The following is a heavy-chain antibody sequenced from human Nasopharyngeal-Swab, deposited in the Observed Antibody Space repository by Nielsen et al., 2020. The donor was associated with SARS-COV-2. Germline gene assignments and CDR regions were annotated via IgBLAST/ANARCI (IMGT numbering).Heavy chain of an antibody. CDR3: ARVDSSGLHWFDP. CDR2: ISAYNGNT. Sequence: ASVKVSCKASGYTFTSYDINWVRQATGQGLEWMGWISAYNGNTNYAQKLQGRVTMTTDTSTSTAYMELRSLRSDDTAVYYCARVDSSGLHWFDPWGQGTLVTVSS. V-gene: IGHV1-18*01. CDR1: GYTFTSYD. D-gene: IGHD6-19*01. J-gene: IGHJ5*02.